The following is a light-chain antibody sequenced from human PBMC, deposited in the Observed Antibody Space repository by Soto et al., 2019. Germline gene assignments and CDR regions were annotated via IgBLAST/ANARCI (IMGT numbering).Light chain of an antibody. CDR1: PSVSSY. J-gene: IGKJ1*01. CDR2: GAS. V-gene: IGKV3-15*01. Sequence: EIVMTQSPATLSVSPGERATLSCRASPSVSSYLAWYQQKPGQAPRLLLYGASTRATGIPARFSGSGSETEFTLTISSLQSEDFAVYFCQEYNNWPSWTFGQGTKVDIK. CDR3: QEYNNWPSWT.